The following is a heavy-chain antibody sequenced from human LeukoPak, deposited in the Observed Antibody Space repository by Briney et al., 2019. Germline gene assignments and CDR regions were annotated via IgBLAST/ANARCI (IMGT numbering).Heavy chain of an antibody. J-gene: IGHJ4*02. V-gene: IGHV3-30*18. CDR2: ILYDGSQK. CDR1: GFTFSNYD. CDR3: AKDHYEVIVAGAFDY. Sequence: GGSLRLSCAASGFTFSNYDMSWVRQAPGKGLEWVAVILYDGSQKHYADVVKGRFIISRDNSKNTLYLQVNNLKPEDTAVYYCAKDHYEVIVAGAFDYWGQGTLVTVSS. D-gene: IGHD3-22*01.